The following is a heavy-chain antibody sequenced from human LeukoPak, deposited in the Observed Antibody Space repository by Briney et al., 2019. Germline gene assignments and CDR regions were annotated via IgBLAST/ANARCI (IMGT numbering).Heavy chain of an antibody. CDR1: GFTFSSYW. CDR3: ARENYYGSGSYCFDY. V-gene: IGHV3-7*03. J-gene: IGHJ4*02. Sequence: GGSLRLSCAASGFTFSSYWMSWVRQAPGKGLERVAHIKQDGTEKYYVDSVKGRFTISRDNAKNSLYLQMNSLRAEDTAVYYCARENYYGSGSYCFDYWGQGTLVTVSS. CDR2: IKQDGTEK. D-gene: IGHD3-10*01.